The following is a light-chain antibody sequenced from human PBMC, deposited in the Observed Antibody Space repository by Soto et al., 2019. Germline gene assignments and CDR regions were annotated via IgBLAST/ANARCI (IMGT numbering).Light chain of an antibody. Sequence: EIVLTQSPGTLSLSPGDGATLSCRASQSVSSVFLAWYQQKPGRAPRLLISAASTRATDIPDRFSGGVSVTDFTLTITRLEPGDFAVYSCQYSGNSSLFSVGGGTKLEIK. V-gene: IGKV3-20*01. CDR1: QSVSSVF. CDR3: QYSGNSSLFS. CDR2: AAS. J-gene: IGKJ4*01.